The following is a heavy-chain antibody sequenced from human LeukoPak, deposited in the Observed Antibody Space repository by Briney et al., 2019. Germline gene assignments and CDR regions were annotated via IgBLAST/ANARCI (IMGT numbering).Heavy chain of an antibody. CDR1: GGSISSSSYY. J-gene: IGHJ5*02. D-gene: IGHD3-22*01. CDR3: AREANYYDSSGRKNGFDP. V-gene: IGHV4-39*07. Sequence: SETLSLTCTVSGGSISSSSYYWDWIRQPPGKGLEWIGSISYSGSTYCNPSLKSRVTISVDTSKNQFSLKLSSVTAADTAVYYCAREANYYDSSGRKNGFDPWGQGTLVTVSS. CDR2: ISYSGST.